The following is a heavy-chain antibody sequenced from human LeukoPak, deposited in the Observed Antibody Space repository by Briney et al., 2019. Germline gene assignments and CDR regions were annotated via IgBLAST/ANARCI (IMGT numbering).Heavy chain of an antibody. V-gene: IGHV3-23*01. CDR3: AKDQMCGGNPVY. Sequence: GGSLRLSCAASGFTFSSCAMSWVRQAPGKGLEWVSAISGSGGSTYYADSVKDRFTISRDNSKNTLYLQMNSLRAEDTAVYYCAKDQMCGGNPVYWGQGTLVTVSS. J-gene: IGHJ4*02. CDR2: ISGSGGST. CDR1: GFTFSSCA. D-gene: IGHD4-23*01.